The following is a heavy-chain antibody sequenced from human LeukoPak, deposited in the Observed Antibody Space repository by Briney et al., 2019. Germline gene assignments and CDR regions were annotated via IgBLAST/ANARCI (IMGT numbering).Heavy chain of an antibody. CDR2: ISGSGGST. CDR3: AKGPWGGSGSYYDY. Sequence: GGSLRLSCAAPGFTFSSYAMSWVRQAPGKGLEWVSAISGSGGSTYYADSVKGRFTISRDNSKNTLYLQMNSLRAEDTAVYYCAKGPWGGSGSYYDYWGQGTLVTVSS. J-gene: IGHJ4*02. CDR1: GFTFSSYA. D-gene: IGHD3-10*01. V-gene: IGHV3-23*01.